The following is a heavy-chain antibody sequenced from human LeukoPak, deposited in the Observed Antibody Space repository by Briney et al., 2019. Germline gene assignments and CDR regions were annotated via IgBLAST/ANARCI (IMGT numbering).Heavy chain of an antibody. V-gene: IGHV1-2*02. CDR1: GYTLNGYS. CDR2: INPNSGGP. D-gene: IGHD2-15*01. CDR3: ARVYCSGGSCLHYYYYYYGMDV. Sequence: GASVKVSCKASGYTLNGYSMHWVRQAPGQGLEWMGWINPNSGGPKYAQKFQDRATLTWDTSINTAYMELSRLTSDDTAVYYCARVYCSGGSCLHYYYYYYGMDVWGQGTTVTVSS. J-gene: IGHJ6*02.